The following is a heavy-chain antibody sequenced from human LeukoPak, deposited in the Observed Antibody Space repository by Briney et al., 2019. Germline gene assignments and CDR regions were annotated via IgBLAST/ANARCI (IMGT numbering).Heavy chain of an antibody. V-gene: IGHV1-46*01. Sequence: ASVKVSCKASGYTFTSYYMHWMRQAPGQGLEWMGIIKPSGGNTNYAQKFQGRVTMTRDTSTSTVYMELSSLKSEDTAVYYCARVRDGYNDAYDIWGQGTMVTVSS. CDR1: GYTFTSYY. CDR3: ARVRDGYNDAYDI. CDR2: IKPSGGNT. D-gene: IGHD5-24*01. J-gene: IGHJ3*02.